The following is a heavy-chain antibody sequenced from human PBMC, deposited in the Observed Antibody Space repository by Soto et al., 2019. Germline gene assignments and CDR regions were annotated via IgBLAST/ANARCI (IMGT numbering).Heavy chain of an antibody. J-gene: IGHJ6*03. CDR2: ISSSGSTI. CDR3: ASLVPAAMRSYYYYYYMDV. CDR1: GFTFSDYY. D-gene: IGHD2-2*01. V-gene: IGHV3-11*01. Sequence: QVQLVESGGGLVKPGGSLRLSCAASGFTFSDYYMSWIRQAPGKGLEWVSYISSSGSTIYYADSVKGRLTISRDNAKNSLYLQMNSLRAEDTAVYYCASLVPAAMRSYYYYYYMDVWGKGTTVTVSS.